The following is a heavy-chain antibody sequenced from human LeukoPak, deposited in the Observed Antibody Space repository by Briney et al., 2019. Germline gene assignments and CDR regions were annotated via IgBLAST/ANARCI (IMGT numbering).Heavy chain of an antibody. CDR1: GYTFTSYG. Sequence: GASVKVSCKASGYTFTSYGISWVRQAPGQGLEWMGWISAYNGNTNYAQKLQGRVTMTTDTSTSTAYMELRSLRSDDTAVYYCARDRGYYDSSGPFDYWGQGTPVTVSS. D-gene: IGHD3-22*01. J-gene: IGHJ4*02. V-gene: IGHV1-18*01. CDR3: ARDRGYYDSSGPFDY. CDR2: ISAYNGNT.